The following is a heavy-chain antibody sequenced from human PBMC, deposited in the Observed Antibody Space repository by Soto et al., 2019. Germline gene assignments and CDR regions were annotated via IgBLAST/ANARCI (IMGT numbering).Heavy chain of an antibody. V-gene: IGHV1-69*02. D-gene: IGHD3-10*01. CDR2: IIPMLGMS. J-gene: IGHJ4*02. CDR3: ATSYGSGSAPFDS. CDR1: GDTFSRST. Sequence: QVQLVQSGAEVTKPGSSVTVSCTASGDTFSRSTLSWVRQAPGQRLEWMGRIIPMLGMSNSALKFQGRLTXXXDXXTNKVYMLLNSLRSDDTAVYYCATSYGSGSAPFDSWGQGTLVTVSS.